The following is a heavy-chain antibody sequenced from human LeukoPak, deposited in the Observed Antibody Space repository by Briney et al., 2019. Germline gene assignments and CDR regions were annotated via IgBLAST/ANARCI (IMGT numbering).Heavy chain of an antibody. D-gene: IGHD4-11*01. Sequence: GGSLRLSCAASGFTFTTYEMNWVRQAPGKGLEWVSYISSRGDTLYYADSVKGRFTISRDNARNSLYLQMNGLRAEDTAVYYCARVRDDYTYFDCWGQGTLVTVSS. V-gene: IGHV3-48*03. CDR2: ISSRGDTL. CDR3: ARVRDDYTYFDC. CDR1: GFTFTTYE. J-gene: IGHJ4*02.